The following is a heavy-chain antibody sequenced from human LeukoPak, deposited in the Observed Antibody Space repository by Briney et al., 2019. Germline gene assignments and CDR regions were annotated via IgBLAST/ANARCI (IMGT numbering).Heavy chain of an antibody. CDR2: MNPNSGNT. V-gene: IGHV1-8*01. CDR1: GYTFTSFD. J-gene: IGHJ4*02. D-gene: IGHD3-22*01. Sequence: GASVKVSCKASGYTFTSFDINWVRQATGQGLEWMGWMNPNSGNTGYAQKFQGRVTMTRNTSISTAYMELSSLRSEDTAVYYCARGYHYYDSSGYYKITFDYWGQGTLVTVSS. CDR3: ARGYHYYDSSGYYKITFDY.